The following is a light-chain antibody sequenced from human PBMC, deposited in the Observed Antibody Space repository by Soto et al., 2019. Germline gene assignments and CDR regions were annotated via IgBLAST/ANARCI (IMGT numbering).Light chain of an antibody. Sequence: STTTLSASVGDRVTITCRARQSSSSWLAWYQQKPGKAPKLLIYKASSLESGVPSRFSGSGSGTEFTLTISSLHPDDYATYYCLPERSYFSWTFGQGTTVDLK. CDR2: KAS. V-gene: IGKV1-5*03. CDR3: LPERSYFSWT. J-gene: IGKJ1*01. CDR1: QSSSSW.